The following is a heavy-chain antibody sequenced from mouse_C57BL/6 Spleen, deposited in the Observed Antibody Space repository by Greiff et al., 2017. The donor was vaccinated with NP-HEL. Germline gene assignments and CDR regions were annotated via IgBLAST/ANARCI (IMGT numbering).Heavy chain of an antibody. V-gene: IGHV14-1*01. CDR1: GFNIKDYY. Sequence: EVQLQQSGAELVRPGASVKLSCTASGFNIKDYYMHWVKQRPEQGLEWIGRIDPEDGDTEYAPKFQGKATMTADTSSNTAYLQLSSLTSEDTAVYYCTTRTVRDYGSSYVGYFDYWGQGTTLTVSS. CDR2: IDPEDGDT. J-gene: IGHJ2*01. CDR3: TTRTVRDYGSSYVGYFDY. D-gene: IGHD1-1*01.